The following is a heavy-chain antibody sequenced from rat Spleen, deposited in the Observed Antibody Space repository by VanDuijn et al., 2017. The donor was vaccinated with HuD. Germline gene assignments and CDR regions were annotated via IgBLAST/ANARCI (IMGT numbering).Heavy chain of an antibody. V-gene: IGHV5-7*01. CDR1: GFTFSSYW. J-gene: IGHJ3*01. CDR3: TSPGPDDGYYHPFAY. Sequence: EVQLVESGGGLVQPGESLKLSCVASGFTFSSYWIYWIRQAPKKGLEWVATISYDGSSTYYRDSVKGRFTISRDNAKSTLYLQMDSLRSEDTATYYCTSPGPDDGYYHPFAYWGQGTLVTVSS. D-gene: IGHD1-12*03. CDR2: ISYDGSST.